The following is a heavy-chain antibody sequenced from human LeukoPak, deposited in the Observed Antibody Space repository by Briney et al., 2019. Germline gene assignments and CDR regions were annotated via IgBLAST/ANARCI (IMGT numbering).Heavy chain of an antibody. J-gene: IGHJ5*02. CDR3: AKDMGIAAAENWFDP. V-gene: IGHV3-30*18. Sequence: QSGGSLRLSCAASGFTLSSYGMHWVRQAPGKGLEWVAVISYDGSNKYYADSVKGRFTISRDNSKNTLYLQMNSLRAEDTAVYYCAKDMGIAAAENWFDPWGQGTLVTVSS. CDR2: ISYDGSNK. D-gene: IGHD6-13*01. CDR1: GFTLSSYG.